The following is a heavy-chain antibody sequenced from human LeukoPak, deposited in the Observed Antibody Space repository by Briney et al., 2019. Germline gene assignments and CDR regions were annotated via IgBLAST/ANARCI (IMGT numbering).Heavy chain of an antibody. CDR2: MYSSGSA. V-gene: IGHV4-4*07. D-gene: IGHD5-24*01. CDR1: GGSIISYY. J-gene: IGHJ4*02. CDR3: AREIGRDGYNRSFDY. Sequence: SETLSLTCTVSGGSIISYYWSWIRQPAGKGLEWIGRMYSSGSADYSPSLKGRVTMSSDASKNQFSLNLSSVTAADTAVYYCAREIGRDGYNRSFDYWGQGTLVTVSS.